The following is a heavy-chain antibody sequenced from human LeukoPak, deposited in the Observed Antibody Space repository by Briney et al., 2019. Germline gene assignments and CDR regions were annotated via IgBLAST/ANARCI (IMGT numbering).Heavy chain of an antibody. CDR2: INHIGST. CDR1: GGSFSGYY. V-gene: IGHV4-34*01. D-gene: IGHD1-26*01. CDR3: ARGTGARGQPRHSWFDP. J-gene: IGHJ5*02. Sequence: SETLSLTCAVYGGSFSGYYWSWIRHPPGRGLEWIGEINHIGSTTYNTSPKSRVTISVDTSKNQFSLKLSSVTGADTAVYYCARGTGARGQPRHSWFDPWGQGTLVTVSS.